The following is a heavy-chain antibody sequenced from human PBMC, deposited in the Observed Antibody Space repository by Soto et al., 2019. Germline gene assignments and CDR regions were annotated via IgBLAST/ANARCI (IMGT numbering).Heavy chain of an antibody. D-gene: IGHD3-3*01. CDR3: ARDNCITTFGVVICWFDP. CDR2: INPNSVGT. CDR1: GYTFTGYY. Sequence: ASVKVSCKASGYTFTGYYMHWVRQAPGQGLEWMGWINPNSVGTNYAQKFQGRVTMTRDTSISTAYMELSRLRSDDTAVYYCARDNCITTFGVVICWFDPWGQGALVTVSS. V-gene: IGHV1-2*02. J-gene: IGHJ5*02.